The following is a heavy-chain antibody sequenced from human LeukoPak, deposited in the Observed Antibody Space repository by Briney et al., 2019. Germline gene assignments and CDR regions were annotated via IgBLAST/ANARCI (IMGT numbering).Heavy chain of an antibody. CDR3: ARDNSVRDEAWWFNP. J-gene: IGHJ5*02. CDR2: IIPIFGTA. CDR1: GGTFSSYA. Sequence: SVKVSCKASGGTFSSYAISWVRQAPGQGLEWMGGIIPIFGTANYAQKFQGRVTLTRDMSTSTDYLELSSLRSEDAAVYYCARDNSVRDEAWWFNPWGQGTLVTVSS. D-gene: IGHD5-24*01. V-gene: IGHV1-69*05.